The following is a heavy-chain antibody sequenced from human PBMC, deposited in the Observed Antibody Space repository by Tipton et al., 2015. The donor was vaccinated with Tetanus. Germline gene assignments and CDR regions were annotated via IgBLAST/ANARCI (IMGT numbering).Heavy chain of an antibody. D-gene: IGHD5-18*01. CDR2: IYSGGST. J-gene: IGHJ4*02. V-gene: IGHV3-53*01. CDR3: ARVYTVGTAMVLTPHFDY. Sequence: MQLVQSGGGLIQPGGSLRLSCAASGFTVSSNYMSWVRQAPGKGLEWVSVIYSGGSTYYADSVKGRFTISRDNSKNTLYLQMNSLRAEDTAVYYCARVYTVGTAMVLTPHFDYWGQGTLVTVSS. CDR1: GFTVSSNY.